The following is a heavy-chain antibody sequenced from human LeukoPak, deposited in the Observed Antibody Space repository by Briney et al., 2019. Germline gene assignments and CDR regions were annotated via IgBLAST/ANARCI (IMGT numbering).Heavy chain of an antibody. J-gene: IGHJ5*02. Sequence: SVKVSCKASGGTFSSYAISWVRQAPGQGLEWMGGIIPIFGTANYAQKFQGRVTITADEPTSTAYMELSSLRSEDTAVYYCARGGGGYDILTGYSNWFDPWGQGTLVTVSS. CDR2: IIPIFGTA. V-gene: IGHV1-69*13. CDR3: ARGGGGYDILTGYSNWFDP. D-gene: IGHD3-9*01. CDR1: GGTFSSYA.